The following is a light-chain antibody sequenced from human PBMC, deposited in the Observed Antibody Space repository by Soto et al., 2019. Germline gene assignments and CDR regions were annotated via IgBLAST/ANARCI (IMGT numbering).Light chain of an antibody. V-gene: IGKV2-28*01. Sequence: IVMAQSPPSLTVTPGEPASISCRSSQRLLHSNGNTFLDWYLQKPWQSPQRLIYVGSNRASGVPDRVSGSEAGTDFTLKISRVEAEDAGVYYCMQALETPYTCGQGT. CDR3: MQALETPYT. J-gene: IGKJ2*01. CDR1: QRLLHSNGNTF. CDR2: VGS.